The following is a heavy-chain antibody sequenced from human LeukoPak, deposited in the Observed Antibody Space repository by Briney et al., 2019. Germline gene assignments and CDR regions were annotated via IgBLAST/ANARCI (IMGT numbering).Heavy chain of an antibody. CDR2: IYYSGST. V-gene: IGHV4-61*08. Sequence: PSETLSLTCTVSGGSVTSSGYYWSWVRQPPGKGLEYIGYIYYSGSTNYNPSLKSRVTISVDTSKNQFSLKLRSVTAADTAVYYCARVDPDSSSTLEVFDYWGQGTLVTVSS. D-gene: IGHD6-6*01. CDR1: GGSVTSSGYY. CDR3: ARVDPDSSSTLEVFDY. J-gene: IGHJ4*02.